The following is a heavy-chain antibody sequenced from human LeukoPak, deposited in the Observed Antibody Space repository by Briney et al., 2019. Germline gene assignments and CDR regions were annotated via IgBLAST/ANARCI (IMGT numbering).Heavy chain of an antibody. D-gene: IGHD3-3*01. CDR1: GFIFSSYW. V-gene: IGHV3-7*01. CDR2: INQDGSEK. CDR3: ARVPSRLTIRSADYFDY. J-gene: IGHJ4*02. Sequence: GGSLRLSCAASGFIFSSYWMSWVRQAPGKGLEWVANINQDGSEKYYVDSVKGRFTISRDSAKNSLFLQMNSLRADDTAVYYCARVPSRLTIRSADYFDYWGQGTLVTVSS.